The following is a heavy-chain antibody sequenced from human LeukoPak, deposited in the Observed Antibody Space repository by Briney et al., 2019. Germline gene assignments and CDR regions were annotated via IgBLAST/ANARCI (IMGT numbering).Heavy chain of an antibody. CDR2: ITTSGGSA. D-gene: IGHD2-2*01. Sequence: PGESLRLSCAASGFTFSSYAMSWVRRAPGKGLEWVSGITTSGGSASYADSVKGRFTITRDDPGNTLFMEMHRLRVEDTAIYYCARDQPHAASWFDPWGQGTLVTVSS. J-gene: IGHJ5*02. CDR1: GFTFSSYA. V-gene: IGHV3-23*01. CDR3: ARDQPHAASWFDP.